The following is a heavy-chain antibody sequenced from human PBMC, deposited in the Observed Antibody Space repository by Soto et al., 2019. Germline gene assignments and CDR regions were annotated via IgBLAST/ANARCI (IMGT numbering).Heavy chain of an antibody. Sequence: QLQLQESGSGLVKPSQTLSLTCAVSGGSISGTTYSWSWIRQPPGKGLVWIGYIYDSGNTYYNPSLKSQFSISVDRSKNQFSLKLSSVTAADTAGYYCARGQGAAAGHSNFDYWGQGALVTVSS. CDR1: GGSISGTTYS. V-gene: IGHV4-30-2*01. J-gene: IGHJ4*02. D-gene: IGHD6-13*01. CDR2: IYDSGNT. CDR3: ARGQGAAAGHSNFDY.